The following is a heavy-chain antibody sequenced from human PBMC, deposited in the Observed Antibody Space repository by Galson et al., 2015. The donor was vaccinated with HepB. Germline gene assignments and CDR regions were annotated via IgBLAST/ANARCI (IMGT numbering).Heavy chain of an antibody. CDR1: GYPFADYG. J-gene: IGHJ4*02. CDR2: ISGLNGNT. CDR3: AREEDGSGNYYSGKPASHAIDY. Sequence: SVKVSCKASGYPFADYGITWVRQAPGQGLEWMAWISGLNGNTNYAPKFQDRVTLTADSSTSAAYMGLLSLPSDDTAVYYCAREEDGSGNYYSGKPASHAIDYWGQGTLVTVSS. D-gene: IGHD3-10*01. V-gene: IGHV1-18*01.